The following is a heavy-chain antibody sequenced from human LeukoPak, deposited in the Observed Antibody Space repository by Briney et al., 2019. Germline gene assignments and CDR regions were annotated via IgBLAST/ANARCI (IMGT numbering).Heavy chain of an antibody. CDR3: ATGLPNYFDY. V-gene: IGHV3-74*01. D-gene: IGHD5-12*01. J-gene: IGHJ4*02. CDR1: GFTFSSYW. Sequence: GGSLRLSCAASGFTFSSYWMHWVRQPPGKGLVWVSHINTDGSITTYADFVKVRFTISRDNAKNTLYLQMNSMRAEDTAVYYCATGLPNYFDYWGQGTLVTVSS. CDR2: INTDGSIT.